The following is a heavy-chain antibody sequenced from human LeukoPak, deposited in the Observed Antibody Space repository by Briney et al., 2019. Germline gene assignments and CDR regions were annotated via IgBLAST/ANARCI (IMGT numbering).Heavy chain of an antibody. CDR2: INPNSGGT. Sequence: ASVKVSCKASGYTFTGYYMHWVRQAPGQGLEWMGWINPNSGGTNYAQKFQGRVTMTRDTSISTAYMELSRLRSDDTAVYYCARARNYGSGLDGYWGQGTLVTVSS. D-gene: IGHD3-10*01. V-gene: IGHV1-2*02. CDR1: GYTFTGYY. J-gene: IGHJ4*02. CDR3: ARARNYGSGLDGY.